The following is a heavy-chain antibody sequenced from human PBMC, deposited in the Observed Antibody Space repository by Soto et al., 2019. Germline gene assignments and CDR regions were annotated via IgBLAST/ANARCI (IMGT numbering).Heavy chain of an antibody. J-gene: IGHJ4*02. D-gene: IGHD6-13*01. CDR2: INAGNGNT. CDR1: GYTFTSYA. CDR3: ARDSDFSSQYDY. V-gene: IGHV1-3*01. Sequence: EASVKVSCKASGYTFTSYAMHWVRQAPGQRLEWMGWINAGNGNTKYSQKFQGRVTITRDTSASTAYMELSSLRSEDTAVYYCARDSDFSSQYDYWGQGTLVTVSS.